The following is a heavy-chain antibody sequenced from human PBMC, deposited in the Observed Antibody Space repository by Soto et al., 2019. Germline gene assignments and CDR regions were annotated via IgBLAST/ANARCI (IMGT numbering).Heavy chain of an antibody. CDR1: GFTFSNYW. CDR3: ARDLGGYASH. Sequence: VQLVESGGGLVQPGGSLRLSSAASGFTFSNYWMHWVRQAPGKGPVWVSRINTDGSTTNYADSVKGRFTISRDNAKNTLYLQTNSLGAEDTAVYYCARDLGGYASHWGQGTLVTVSS. J-gene: IGHJ4*02. D-gene: IGHD3-16*01. V-gene: IGHV3-74*01. CDR2: INTDGSTT.